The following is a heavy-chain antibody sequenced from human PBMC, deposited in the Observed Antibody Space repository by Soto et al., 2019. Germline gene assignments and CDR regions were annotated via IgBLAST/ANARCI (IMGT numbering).Heavy chain of an antibody. CDR2: IWYDGSNK. D-gene: IGHD3-10*01. CDR1: GFTFSSYG. Sequence: QVQLVESGGGVVQPGRSLRLSCAASGFTFSSYGMNWVRQAPGKGLEWVAVIWYDGSNKYYADSVKGRFIISRDNSKNTLYLQMNSLRAEDTAVYYCARDFGDYVAYWGQGTLVTVSS. J-gene: IGHJ4*02. V-gene: IGHV3-33*01. CDR3: ARDFGDYVAY.